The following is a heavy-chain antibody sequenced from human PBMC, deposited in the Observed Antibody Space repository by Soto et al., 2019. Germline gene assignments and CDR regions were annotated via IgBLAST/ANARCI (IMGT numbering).Heavy chain of an antibody. Sequence: GGSLRLSCAASGFTFSSYAIHWVRQAPGKGLEWVAVISHDGTNKYYADSVKGRFTISRDQSKDTLYLQMNSLRAEDTAVYYCARDGPVSYYLPFYFDYWGQGTLVTVSS. CDR3: ARDGPVSYYLPFYFDY. V-gene: IGHV3-30-3*01. D-gene: IGHD3-10*01. CDR2: ISHDGTNK. J-gene: IGHJ4*02. CDR1: GFTFSSYA.